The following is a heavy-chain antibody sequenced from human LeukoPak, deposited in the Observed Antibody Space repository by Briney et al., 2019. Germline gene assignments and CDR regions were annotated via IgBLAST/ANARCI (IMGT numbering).Heavy chain of an antibody. J-gene: IGHJ4*02. CDR3: AKEVMTPRNDY. V-gene: IGHV3-23*01. CDR2: ISDSGGRT. Sequence: GGSLRLSCAVSGITPSNYGMSWVRQAPGKGLEWVAGISDSGGRTNYADSVKGRFTISRDNSKNTLYLQMNSLRAEDTAVYYCAKEVMTPRNDYWGQGTLVTVSS. CDR1: GITPSNYG.